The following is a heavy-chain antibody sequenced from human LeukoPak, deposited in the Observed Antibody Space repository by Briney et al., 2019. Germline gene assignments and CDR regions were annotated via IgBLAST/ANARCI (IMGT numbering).Heavy chain of an antibody. CDR1: GGSISIYY. J-gene: IGHJ4*01. CDR2: IYYSGST. V-gene: IGHV4-59*01. CDR3: ARGAGPFDY. Sequence: SETLSLTCTVSGGSISIYYWSWIRQPPGKGLEWIWYIYYSGSTNHNPSLKSRVTISVDTSKNQFSLKLSSVTAADTAVYYCARGAGPFDYWGQGTLVTVSS. D-gene: IGHD6-19*01.